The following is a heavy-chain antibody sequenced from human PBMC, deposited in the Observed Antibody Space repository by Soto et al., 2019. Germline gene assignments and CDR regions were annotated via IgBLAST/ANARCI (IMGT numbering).Heavy chain of an antibody. V-gene: IGHV4-59*01. CDR3: ARSYCSSTSCYRYYYYYMDV. Sequence: PSETLSLTCTVSCGSISSYYWSWIRQPPGKGLEWIGYIYYSGSTNYNPSLKSRVTISVDTSKNQFSLKLSSVTAADTAVYYCARSYCSSTSCYRYYYYYMDVWGKGTTVTVSS. D-gene: IGHD2-2*01. CDR2: IYYSGST. CDR1: CGSISSYY. J-gene: IGHJ6*03.